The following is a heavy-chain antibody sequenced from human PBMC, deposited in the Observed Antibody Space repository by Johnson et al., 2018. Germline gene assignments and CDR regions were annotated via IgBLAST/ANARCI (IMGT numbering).Heavy chain of an antibody. Sequence: VQLVQSGGGLVKPGGSLRLSCAASGFTFSSYSMTWVRQAPGKGLEWVSSISSSSSYIYYADSVRGRFTLSRDNAKTSLSLQMTSLRAEDTAVYFGPRDSVRAVWGKGTTVTVSS. V-gene: IGHV3-21*01. CDR2: ISSSSSYI. D-gene: IGHD3-10*01. CDR3: PRDSVRAV. J-gene: IGHJ6*04. CDR1: GFTFSSYS.